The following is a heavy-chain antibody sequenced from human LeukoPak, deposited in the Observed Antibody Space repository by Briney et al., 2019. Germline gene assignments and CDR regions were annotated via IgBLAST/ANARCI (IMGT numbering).Heavy chain of an antibody. D-gene: IGHD3-16*02. CDR2: IRYDGSNK. V-gene: IGHV3-30*02. CDR1: GFTFSSYG. Sequence: GGSLRLSCAASGFTFSSYGMHWVRQAPGKGLEWVAFIRYDGSNKYYADSVKGRFTISRDNSKNTLYLQMNSLRAEDTAVYYCAKAALSSGHYFDYWGQGTLVTVSS. J-gene: IGHJ4*02. CDR3: AKAALSSGHYFDY.